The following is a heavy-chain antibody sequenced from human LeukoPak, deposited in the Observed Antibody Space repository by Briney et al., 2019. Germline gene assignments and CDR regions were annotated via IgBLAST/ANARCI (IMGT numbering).Heavy chain of an antibody. CDR2: IYTSGST. V-gene: IGHV4-4*07. CDR1: GGSISSYY. D-gene: IGHD6-13*01. CDR3: ARVRPERGRSSWSFDY. Sequence: SETLSLTCTVSGGSISSYYWSWIRQPAGKGLEWIGRIYTSGSTNYNPSLKSRVTMSVDTSKNQFSLKLSSVTAADTAVYYCARVRPERGRSSWSFDYWGQGTLVTVSS. J-gene: IGHJ4*02.